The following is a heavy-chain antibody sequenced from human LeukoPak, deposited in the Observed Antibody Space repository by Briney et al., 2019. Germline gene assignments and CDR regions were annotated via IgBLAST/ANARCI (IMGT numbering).Heavy chain of an antibody. D-gene: IGHD5-24*01. CDR1: GFTFSSYW. CDR3: ARDDGEVYYYYYGMDV. CDR2: IKQDGSEK. J-gene: IGHJ6*02. V-gene: IGHV3-7*01. Sequence: GGSLRLSCAASGFTFSSYWMSWVRQAPGEGLEWVANIKQDGSEKYYVDSVKGRFTISRDNAKNSLYLQMNSLRAEDTAVYYCARDDGEVYYYYYGMDVWGQGTTVTVSS.